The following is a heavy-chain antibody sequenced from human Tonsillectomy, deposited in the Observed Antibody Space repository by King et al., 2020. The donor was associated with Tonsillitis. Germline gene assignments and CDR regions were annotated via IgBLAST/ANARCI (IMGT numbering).Heavy chain of an antibody. CDR1: GFTFSSYA. Sequence: VQLVESGGGVVQPGRSLRLSCAASGFTFSSYAMHWVRQAPGKGLEWVAVISYDGSNKYYADSVKGRFTISRDNSKNTLYLQMNSVRAEDTAVYYCAIDPAGLRYFDWTTAYYYGMDVWGQGTTVTVSS. V-gene: IGHV3-30-3*01. J-gene: IGHJ6*02. CDR3: AIDPAGLRYFDWTTAYYYGMDV. D-gene: IGHD3-9*01. CDR2: ISYDGSNK.